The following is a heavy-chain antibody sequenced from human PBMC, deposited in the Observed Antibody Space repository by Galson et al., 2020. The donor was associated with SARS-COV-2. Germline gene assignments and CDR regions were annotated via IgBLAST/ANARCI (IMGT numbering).Heavy chain of an antibody. CDR2: IYYSGST. J-gene: IGHJ4*02. V-gene: IGHV4-39*01. D-gene: IGHD3-10*01. CDR3: ASPRIYYYGSGSPTYFDY. Sequence: SETLSLTCTVSGGSISSSSYYWGWIRQPPGKGLEWIGSIYYSGSTYYNSSLKSRVTISVDTSKNQFSLKLSSVTAADTAVYYCASPRIYYYGSGSPTYFDYWGQGTLVTVAS. CDR1: GGSISSSSYY.